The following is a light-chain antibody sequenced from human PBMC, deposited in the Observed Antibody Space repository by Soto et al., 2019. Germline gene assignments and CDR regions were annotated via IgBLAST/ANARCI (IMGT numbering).Light chain of an antibody. CDR3: QQLNTYPFI. CDR2: AAS. Sequence: DIQLTQSPSFLSASVGDRVTITCRASQGIDTYLAWYQQKPGKAPKLLIYAASFLQSGVPSRFSGSASGTEFTLTISSLQPEDFAAYYCQQLNTYPFIFGQGTRLEIK. J-gene: IGKJ5*01. V-gene: IGKV1-9*01. CDR1: QGIDTY.